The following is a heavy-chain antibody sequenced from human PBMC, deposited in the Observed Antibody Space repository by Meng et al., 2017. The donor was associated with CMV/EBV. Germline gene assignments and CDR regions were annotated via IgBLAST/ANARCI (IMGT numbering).Heavy chain of an antibody. J-gene: IGHJ3*02. Sequence: GESLKISCAASGFTFSSYAMSWVRQAPGKGLEWVSVIYSGGSSTYYADSVKGRFTISRDNSKNTLYLQMNSLRAEDTAVYYCTTDWSYYYGIWGQGTMVTVSS. CDR3: TTDWSYYYGI. CDR1: GFTFSSYA. V-gene: IGHV3-23*03. CDR2: IYSGGSST. D-gene: IGHD3-10*01.